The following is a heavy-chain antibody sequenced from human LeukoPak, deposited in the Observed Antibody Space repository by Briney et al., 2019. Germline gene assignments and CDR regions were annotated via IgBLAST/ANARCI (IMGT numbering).Heavy chain of an antibody. D-gene: IGHD6-13*01. CDR3: ARAGPSSSWHQFDY. CDR2: IYSGGRT. CDR1: GFTVSRNY. Sequence: QSGGSLRLSCAASGFTVSRNYMSWVPQAPGKGLEWVSVIYSGGRTYYADSVKGRLTISRDNSKNTLYLQMNRLRAEDTAVYYCARAGPSSSWHQFDYWGQGTLVTVSS. J-gene: IGHJ4*02. V-gene: IGHV3-66*01.